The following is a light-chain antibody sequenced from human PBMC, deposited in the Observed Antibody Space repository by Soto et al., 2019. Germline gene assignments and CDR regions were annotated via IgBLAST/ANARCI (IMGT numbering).Light chain of an antibody. V-gene: IGLV2-14*01. Sequence: QSALTQPASVSGSRGQSIIISCVGRNTDVGQDKSVSWYQQGPGKAPKLLIFEVTNRPSGVSNRFSGSRSGNTASLTISGLQPDDEGDYFCVSYTDTDTLVFGTGTKVNRP. CDR3: VSYTDTDTLV. J-gene: IGLJ1*01. CDR1: NTDVGQDKS. CDR2: EVT.